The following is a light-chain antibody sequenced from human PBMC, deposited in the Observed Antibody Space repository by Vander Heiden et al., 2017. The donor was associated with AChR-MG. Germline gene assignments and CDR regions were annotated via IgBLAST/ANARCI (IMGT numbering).Light chain of an antibody. CDR3: QQDGQSPWT. Sequence: ILLTQSPATLSLYPGERVTLSCRASQSVTSVAWYQQRPGQPPSLIIYETSSRATGVPDRFTGSGSGTDFTLTIGRLEPDDFAVYYCQQDGQSPWTFGQGTRVEIK. CDR2: ETS. CDR1: QSVTSV. V-gene: IGKV3-20*01. J-gene: IGKJ1*01.